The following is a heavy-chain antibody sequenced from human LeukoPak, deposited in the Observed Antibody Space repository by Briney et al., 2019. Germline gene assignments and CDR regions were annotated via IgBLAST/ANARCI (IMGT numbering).Heavy chain of an antibody. CDR3: ARVRLDYYDSSGYYLDDEFDY. CDR2: INPNSGGT. CDR1: GYTFTGYY. V-gene: IGHV1-2*02. D-gene: IGHD3-22*01. Sequence: ASVKVSCKASGYTFTGYYMHWVRQAPGQGLEWMGWINPNSGGTNYAQKFQGRVTMTRDTSISTAYMELSRLRSDDTAVYYCARVRLDYYDSSGYYLDDEFDYWGQGTLVTVSS. J-gene: IGHJ4*02.